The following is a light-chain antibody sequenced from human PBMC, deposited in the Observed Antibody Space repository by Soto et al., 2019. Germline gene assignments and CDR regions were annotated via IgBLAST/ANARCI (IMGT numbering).Light chain of an antibody. CDR3: QQRSNWWT. Sequence: ASLSLSPGERATLSCRASQSVGKYLVWYQQKPGQAPRLLIYDASNRATGIPARFSGSGSGTDFTLTISSLEPEDFAVYYCQQRSNWWTVGQGTKVDIK. J-gene: IGKJ1*01. CDR2: DAS. CDR1: QSVGKY. V-gene: IGKV3-11*01.